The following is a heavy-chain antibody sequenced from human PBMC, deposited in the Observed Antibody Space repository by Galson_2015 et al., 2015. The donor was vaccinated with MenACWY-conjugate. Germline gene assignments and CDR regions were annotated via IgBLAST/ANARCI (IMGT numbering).Heavy chain of an antibody. CDR3: ATDSYGSGSDGMDV. J-gene: IGHJ6*02. CDR1: GGSFSAYY. V-gene: IGHV4-34*01. Sequence: ETLSLTCAVYGGSFSAYYWSWIRQPPGKGLEWIGEINHRGSTNYNPSLKSRVTISVGTSKNQFSLKLSSVTAADTAVYYCATDSYGSGSDGMDVWGQGTTVTVSS. D-gene: IGHD3-10*01. CDR2: INHRGST.